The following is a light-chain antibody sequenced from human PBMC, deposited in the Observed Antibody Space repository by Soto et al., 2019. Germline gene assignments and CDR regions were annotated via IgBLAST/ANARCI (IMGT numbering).Light chain of an antibody. V-gene: IGLV2-8*01. Sequence: SVLTQPPSASGSPGQSVTISCTGTSSYVGGYNYVSWYQQHPGKAPKLMIYEVSKRPSGVPDRFSGSKSGNTASLTVSGLQAEDEADYYCSSYAGSNNLVFGGGTKLTVL. CDR1: SSYVGGYNY. J-gene: IGLJ2*01. CDR3: SSYAGSNNLV. CDR2: EVS.